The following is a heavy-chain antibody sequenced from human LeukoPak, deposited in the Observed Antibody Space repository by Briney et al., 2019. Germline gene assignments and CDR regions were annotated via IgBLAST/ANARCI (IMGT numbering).Heavy chain of an antibody. J-gene: IGHJ4*02. Sequence: PGGSLRLSCAASGFTFSSYAMSWVRQAPGKGLEWVSAISGSGGSTYYADSVKARFTISRDNSKNTLYLQMNSLRAEDTAVYYCAKGYCSTTSCRNFDSWGQGTLVTVSS. CDR2: ISGSGGST. D-gene: IGHD2-2*01. V-gene: IGHV3-23*01. CDR1: GFTFSSYA. CDR3: AKGYCSTTSCRNFDS.